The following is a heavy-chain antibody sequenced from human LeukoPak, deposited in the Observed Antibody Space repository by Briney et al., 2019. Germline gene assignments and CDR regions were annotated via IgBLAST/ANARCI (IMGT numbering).Heavy chain of an antibody. Sequence: GGALRLSCTPSVFSLCVQSMSWVPHAPGRGVECVSSVYTTNGYISYARSVKGRFAISRDNDKSPLYLHMHSLRAEDTAVYSCARDLWFWSGNPKAILVGDDHWGQRTLVTVSS. D-gene: IGHD3-3*01. V-gene: IGHV3-21*06. CDR2: VYTTNGYI. CDR1: VFSLCVQS. J-gene: IGHJ5*02. CDR3: ARDLWFWSGNPKAILVGDDH.